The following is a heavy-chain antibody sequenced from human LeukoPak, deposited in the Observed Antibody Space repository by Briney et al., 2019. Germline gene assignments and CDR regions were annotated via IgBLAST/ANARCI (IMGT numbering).Heavy chain of an antibody. D-gene: IGHD1-26*01. CDR3: AREASLVGATIY. CDR2: IDYSGST. V-gene: IGHV4-59*01. J-gene: IGHJ4*02. Sequence: SETLSLTCTVSGDSISHYYWSWIRQPPGKGLEWIASIDYSGSTNYNASLKSRVTISIDTSKKQFSLKLNSVTAADTAVYYCAREASLVGATIYWGQGTLVTVSS. CDR1: GDSISHYY.